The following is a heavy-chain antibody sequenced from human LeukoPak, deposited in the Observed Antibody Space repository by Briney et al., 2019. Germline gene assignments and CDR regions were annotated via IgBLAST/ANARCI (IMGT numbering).Heavy chain of an antibody. CDR2: LFYDGSA. V-gene: IGHV3-53*01. D-gene: IGHD2-15*01. CDR3: ARDPSQSRYCSAGSCYYY. CDR1: GFPLRGHY. J-gene: IGHJ4*02. Sequence: GGSPGLPCAASGFPLRGHYMSWGRPPPGRGLGGGSVLFYDGSAYYADSVKGRFTVSRDNSKNTLYLQMTSLRAEDSAVYYCARDPSQSRYCSAGSCYYYWGQGTLVTVSS.